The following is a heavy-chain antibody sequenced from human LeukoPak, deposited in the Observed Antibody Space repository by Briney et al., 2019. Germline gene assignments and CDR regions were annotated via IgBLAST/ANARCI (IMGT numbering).Heavy chain of an antibody. J-gene: IGHJ5*02. D-gene: IGHD2-15*01. CDR3: ARSHTRKGFCGGGRCYPAVWWFDP. V-gene: IGHV1-8*01. Sequence: ASVKASCKASGYTFINNDINWVRQAPGQGPEWMAWIDLKNGNRGYAQNFQGSVTMTTDTSISTAYMELSSLRSEDTAVYYCARSHTRKGFCGGGRCYPAVWWFDPWGQGTLVTVSS. CDR2: IDLKNGNR. CDR1: GYTFINND.